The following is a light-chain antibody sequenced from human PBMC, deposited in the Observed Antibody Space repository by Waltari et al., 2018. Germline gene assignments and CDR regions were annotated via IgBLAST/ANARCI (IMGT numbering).Light chain of an antibody. Sequence: QSVLTQPPSASGTPGQRVTISCSGSSSNIGSSTVNWYQQLPGTAPKLLIYTNNQRPSGVPDRFSGSKSGTSASLAISGLQSEDEADYYCVAWDDSLNGPYVFGTGTKVTVL. CDR1: SSNIGSST. J-gene: IGLJ1*01. CDR2: TNN. CDR3: VAWDDSLNGPYV. V-gene: IGLV1-44*01.